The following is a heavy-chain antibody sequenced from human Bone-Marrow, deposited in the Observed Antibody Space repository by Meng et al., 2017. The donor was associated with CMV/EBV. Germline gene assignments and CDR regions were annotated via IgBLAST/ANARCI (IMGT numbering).Heavy chain of an antibody. CDR3: AREAVGASDY. V-gene: IGHV1-18*01. CDR2: ISAYNGNT. D-gene: IGHD1-26*01. J-gene: IGHJ4*02. CDR1: GYTFTSYG. Sequence: ASVKVSCKASGYTFTSYGISWVRQAPGQGLEWMGWISAYNGNTNYAQKFQGRVTMTRDTSISTAYMELSRLRSDDTAVYYCAREAVGASDYWGQGTLVTVSS.